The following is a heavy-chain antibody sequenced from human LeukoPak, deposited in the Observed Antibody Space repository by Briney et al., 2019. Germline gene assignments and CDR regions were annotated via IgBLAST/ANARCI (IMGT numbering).Heavy chain of an antibody. D-gene: IGHD3-22*01. CDR2: ISAYNGNT. CDR3: AREVATYYYDSSGYYVY. V-gene: IGHV1-18*01. CDR1: GYTFTSYG. J-gene: IGHJ4*02. Sequence: ASVKVSCKASGYTFTSYGISWVRQAPGQGLEWMGWISAYNGNTNYAQKLQGRVTMTTDTSTSTAYMELRSLRSDDTAVYYCAREVATYYYDSSGYYVYWGQGTLVTVSS.